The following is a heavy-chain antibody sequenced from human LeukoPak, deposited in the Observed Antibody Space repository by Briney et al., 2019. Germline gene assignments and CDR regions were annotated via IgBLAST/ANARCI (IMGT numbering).Heavy chain of an antibody. V-gene: IGHV3-23*01. CDR1: GFTFSNYW. CDR2: ISGSGSYT. J-gene: IGHJ4*02. Sequence: PGGSLRLSCAAFGFTFSNYWMNWVRQAPGKGLEWVSAISGSGSYTDYADSVKGRFTISKDISKNTLYMRMSSLRAEDTAVYFCAKRRYDSSGHFDSWGQGTLVTVSS. D-gene: IGHD3-22*01. CDR3: AKRRYDSSGHFDS.